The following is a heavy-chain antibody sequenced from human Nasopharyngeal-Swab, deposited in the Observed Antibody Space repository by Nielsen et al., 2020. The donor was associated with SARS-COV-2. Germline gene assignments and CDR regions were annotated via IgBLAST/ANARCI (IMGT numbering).Heavy chain of an antibody. CDR2: ITPFNGNG. J-gene: IGHJ6*02. CDR3: ASGQCINGVCNPTDGLDV. V-gene: IGHV1-45*02. D-gene: IGHD2-8*01. CDR1: GFSITYRF. Sequence: SVQFSCKASGFSITYRFLHWLRQAPGHALEWMGWITPFNGNGKDAQNFQGRVSITRDGSRTTASLELSSLRPYDTAMYFCASGQCINGVCNPTDGLDVWGQGTSVTVS.